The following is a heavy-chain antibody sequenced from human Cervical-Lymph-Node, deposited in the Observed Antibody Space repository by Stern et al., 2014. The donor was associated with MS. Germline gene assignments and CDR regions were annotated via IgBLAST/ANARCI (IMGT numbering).Heavy chain of an antibody. V-gene: IGHV1-18*01. CDR1: GYIFHNYG. CDR3: ARGHRQGAVTAADL. J-gene: IGHJ5*02. Sequence: QDQLVQSGAELKRPGASVKLSCQVYGYIFHNYGITWMRQTPGQGPEWLGWISAESGDTQYSQKFQGRVTMTTDRSTSTAYMEVANLKSDDTATYYCARGHRQGAVTAADLWGQGTLVTVSS. CDR2: ISAESGDT. D-gene: IGHD6-13*01.